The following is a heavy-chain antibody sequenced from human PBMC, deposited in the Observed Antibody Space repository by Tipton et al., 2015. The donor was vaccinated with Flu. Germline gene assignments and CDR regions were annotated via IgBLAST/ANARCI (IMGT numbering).Heavy chain of an antibody. CDR1: GDSISSDFY. CDR2: VSRTGST. V-gene: IGHV4-38-2*01. Sequence: TLSLTCAVSGDSISSDFYWAWIRQFPGKGLEWIGTVSRTGSTIYNPSLKSRVTISVDTSKNQFSLKLSSVTAADTAVYYCARGVSGGYSYGYYFDYWGQGTLVTVSS. J-gene: IGHJ4*02. CDR3: ARGVSGGYSYGYYFDY. D-gene: IGHD5-18*01.